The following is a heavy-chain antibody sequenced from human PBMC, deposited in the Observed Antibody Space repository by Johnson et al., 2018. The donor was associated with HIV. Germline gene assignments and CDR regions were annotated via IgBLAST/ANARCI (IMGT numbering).Heavy chain of an antibody. D-gene: IGHD6-6*01. V-gene: IGHV3-30*19. J-gene: IGHJ3*02. CDR1: GFTFSSYG. Sequence: VQLVESGGGVVQPGRSLRLSCAASGFTFSSYGMHWVRQAPGKGLGWVALISYDGSNKYYADSVKGRFTISRDNAKNSLYLQMNSLRAEDTALYYCAKDMAARTFDAFDIWGQGTMVTVSS. CDR2: ISYDGSNK. CDR3: AKDMAARTFDAFDI.